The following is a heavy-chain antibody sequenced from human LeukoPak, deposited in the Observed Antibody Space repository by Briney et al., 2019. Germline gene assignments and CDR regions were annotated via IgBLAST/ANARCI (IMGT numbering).Heavy chain of an antibody. CDR3: ARVPSMTTVSFDY. V-gene: IGHV1-2*02. CDR2: INPNSGGT. CDR1: GYTFTGYY. D-gene: IGHD4-17*01. Sequence: ASVKVSCKASGYTFTGYYMHWVRQAPGQGLEWVGWINPNSGGTNYAQKFQGRVTMTRDTSISTAYMELSRLRSDDTAVYYCARVPSMTTVSFDYWGQGTLVTVSS. J-gene: IGHJ4*02.